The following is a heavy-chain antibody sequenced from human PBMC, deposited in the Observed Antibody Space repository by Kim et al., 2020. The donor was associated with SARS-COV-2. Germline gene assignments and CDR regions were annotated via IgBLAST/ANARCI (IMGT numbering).Heavy chain of an antibody. J-gene: IGHJ6*02. CDR1: GFTFSDYY. CDR3: ARESYGSGSYYNLLYYYYGMDV. CDR2: ISSSGSTI. D-gene: IGHD3-10*01. V-gene: IGHV3-11*01. Sequence: GGSLRLSCAASGFTFSDYYMSWIRQAPGKGLEWVSYISSSGSTIYYADSVKGRFTISRDNAKNSLYLQMNSLRAEDTAVYYCARESYGSGSYYNLLYYYYGMDVWGQGTTVTVSS.